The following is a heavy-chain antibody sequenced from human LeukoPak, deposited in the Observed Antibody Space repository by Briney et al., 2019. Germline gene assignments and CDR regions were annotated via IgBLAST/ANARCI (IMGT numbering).Heavy chain of an antibody. CDR3: AAGGSYYLDY. CDR2: IWYDGSNK. D-gene: IGHD1-26*01. J-gene: IGHJ4*02. CDR1: GFTFGSYG. V-gene: IGHV3-33*01. Sequence: GRSLRLSCAASGFTFGSYGMHWVRQAPGKGLEWVAVIWYDGSNKYYADSVKGRFTISRDNSKNTLYLQMNSLRAEDTAVYYCAAGGSYYLDYWGQGTLVTVSS.